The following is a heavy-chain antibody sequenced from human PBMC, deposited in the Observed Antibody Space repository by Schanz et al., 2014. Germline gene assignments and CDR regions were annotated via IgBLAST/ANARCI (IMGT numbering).Heavy chain of an antibody. CDR2: ISSGSSYA. V-gene: IGHV3-11*05. Sequence: PGGSLRLSCAASGFTFRDYYMSWIRQAPGKGLEWVSDISSGSSYANYADSVKGRFTISRDNAKNSLYLQMNSLRAEDTAVYYCAKARRKSNCSGGRCFHYSYYGMDVWGHGSTVTVSS. D-gene: IGHD2-15*01. J-gene: IGHJ6*01. CDR1: GFTFRDYY. CDR3: AKARRKSNCSGGRCFHYSYYGMDV.